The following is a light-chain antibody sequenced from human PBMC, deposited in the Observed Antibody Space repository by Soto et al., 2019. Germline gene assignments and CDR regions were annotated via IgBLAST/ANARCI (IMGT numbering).Light chain of an antibody. J-gene: IGKJ1*01. Sequence: EIVLTQSPVTLSLSPGDRATLSCRSSQSVASNSLSWYQQKPGQAPRVLIYGTSSRLPGIPDRFSGSGSGTDFTLTINRLEPEDFAVYYCQQYGSSPRTFGRGTKVDIK. CDR2: GTS. V-gene: IGKV3-20*01. CDR1: QSVASNS. CDR3: QQYGSSPRT.